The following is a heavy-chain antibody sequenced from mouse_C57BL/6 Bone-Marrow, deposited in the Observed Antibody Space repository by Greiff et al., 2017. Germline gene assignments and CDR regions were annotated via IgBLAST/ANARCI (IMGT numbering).Heavy chain of an antibody. CDR3: ARRNWDPSY. J-gene: IGHJ3*01. CDR1: GFNIKDDY. V-gene: IGHV14-4*01. Sequence: VQLQQSGAELVRPGASVKLSCTASGFNIKDDYMHWVKQRPEQGLEWIGWIGPENGDTEYASKFQGKATITADTSSNTAYLQHSSLTSEDTAVYYCARRNWDPSYWGQGTLVTVSA. D-gene: IGHD4-1*01. CDR2: IGPENGDT.